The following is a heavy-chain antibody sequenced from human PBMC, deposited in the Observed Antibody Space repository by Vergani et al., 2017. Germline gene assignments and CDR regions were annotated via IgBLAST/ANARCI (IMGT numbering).Heavy chain of an antibody. J-gene: IGHJ3*02. CDR2: IYSGGST. CDR3: ARPRGDSRDAFDI. Sequence: EVQLVETGGGLIQPGGSLRLSCAASGFTVSSNYMSWVRQAPGKGLEWVSVIYSGGSTYYEDSVEGRFTISRDNSKNTLYLQMNSLRAEYTAVYFCARPRGDSRDAFDISGQGTMVTVSS. D-gene: IGHD3-22*01. V-gene: IGHV3-53*02. CDR1: GFTVSSNY.